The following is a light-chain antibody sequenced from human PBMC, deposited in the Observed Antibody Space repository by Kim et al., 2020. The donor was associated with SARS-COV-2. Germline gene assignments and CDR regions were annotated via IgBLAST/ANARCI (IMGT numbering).Light chain of an antibody. Sequence: ELTQPPSASGTPGQRVTISCSGSSSNIGSNTVNWYQQLPGTAPKLLIYSNNQRPSGVPDRFSGSKSGTSASLAISGLQSEDEADYYCAAWDDSLNGVVFGGGTQLAVL. CDR2: SNN. J-gene: IGLJ2*01. CDR3: AAWDDSLNGVV. V-gene: IGLV1-44*01. CDR1: SSNIGSNT.